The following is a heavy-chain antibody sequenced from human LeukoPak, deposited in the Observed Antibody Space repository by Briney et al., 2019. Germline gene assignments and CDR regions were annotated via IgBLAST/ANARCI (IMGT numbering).Heavy chain of an antibody. CDR1: GFTVSSNY. CDR3: ARDTYYYDSSGYFDAFDI. CDR2: IYSGGST. D-gene: IGHD3-22*01. Sequence: GGSLRLSCAASGFTVSSNYMSWVRQAPGKGLEWVSVIYSGGSTYYADSVKDRFTISRDNSKNTLYLQMNSLRAEDTAVYYCARDTYYYDSSGYFDAFDIWGQGTMVTVSS. J-gene: IGHJ3*02. V-gene: IGHV3-66*02.